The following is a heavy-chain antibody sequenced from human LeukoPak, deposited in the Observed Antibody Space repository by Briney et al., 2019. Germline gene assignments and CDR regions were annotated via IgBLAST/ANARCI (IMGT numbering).Heavy chain of an antibody. CDR3: ARDNTVTTSVDY. J-gene: IGHJ4*02. D-gene: IGHD4-17*01. CDR2: ISRSSSYT. CDR1: GFTFSDYY. V-gene: IGHV3-11*06. Sequence: GGSLRLSCAASGFTFSDYYMSWIRQAPGKGLEWVSYISRSSSYTNYADSVKGRFTISRDNAKNSLYLQMNSLRAEDTAVYYCARDNTVTTSVDYWGQGTLVTVSS.